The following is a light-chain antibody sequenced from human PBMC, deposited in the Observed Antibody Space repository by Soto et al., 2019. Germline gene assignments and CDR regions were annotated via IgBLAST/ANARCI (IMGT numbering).Light chain of an antibody. V-gene: IGKV1-5*03. CDR1: PTISCW. CDR2: KAC. J-gene: IGKJ1*01. Sequence: TLSGSVGDSVTITCRASPTISCWLAWYQNKPGNTLKLLIYKACTLKRGVRLRCCGSGSGTEFTLTSSSLQPDDFGTYYCQHYNSYSEAFGQGTKV. CDR3: QHYNSYSEA.